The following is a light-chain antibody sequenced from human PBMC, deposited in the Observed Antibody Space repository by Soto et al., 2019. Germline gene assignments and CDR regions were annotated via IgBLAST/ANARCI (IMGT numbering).Light chain of an antibody. Sequence: EIVMTQSPATLSVSPGERATLSCRASQSVRTNLAWYQQKPGQAPRLLISDASTRATGIPARFSGSGSGTEFTLTISSLQSEDFAVYYCQQYNNWPLAFGGGTKVQIK. CDR3: QQYNNWPLA. CDR2: DAS. CDR1: QSVRTN. V-gene: IGKV3-15*01. J-gene: IGKJ4*01.